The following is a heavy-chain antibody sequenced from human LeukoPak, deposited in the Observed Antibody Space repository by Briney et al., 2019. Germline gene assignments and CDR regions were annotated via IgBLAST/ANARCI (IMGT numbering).Heavy chain of an antibody. CDR2: IYYSGST. CDR1: GGSISSGDYY. V-gene: IGHV4-30-4*01. CDR3: ARASSYYYGMDV. Sequence: SETLSLTCTVSGGSISSGDYYWSWLRPPPGKGLEWIVYIYYSGSTYYNPSLNSRVTISVDTSKNQFSLKLSSVTAAVTAVYYCARASSYYYGMDVWGQGTTVTVSS. J-gene: IGHJ6*02.